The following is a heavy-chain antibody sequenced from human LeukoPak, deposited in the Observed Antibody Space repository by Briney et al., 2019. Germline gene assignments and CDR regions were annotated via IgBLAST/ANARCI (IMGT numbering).Heavy chain of an antibody. CDR1: GFTFSSYA. CDR2: ISYDGSNK. J-gene: IGHJ4*02. D-gene: IGHD6-6*01. Sequence: PGGSLRLSCAASGFTFSSYAMHWVRQAPGKGLEWVAVISYDGSNKYYADSVKGRFTISRDNSKNTLYLQMNSLRAEDTAVYYCARHPSSVLQFDYWGQGTLVTVSS. CDR3: ARHPSSVLQFDY. V-gene: IGHV3-30-3*01.